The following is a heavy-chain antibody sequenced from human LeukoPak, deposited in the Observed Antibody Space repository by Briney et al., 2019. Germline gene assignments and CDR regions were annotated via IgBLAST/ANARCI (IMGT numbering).Heavy chain of an antibody. D-gene: IGHD3-3*01. Sequence: GGSLRLSCAASGFTFSSYAMSWVRQAPGKGLEWVSAISGSGGSTYYADSVKGRFTISRDNSKNTLYLQMNSLRAEGTTVYYCAKQMTFDYDFWSGYLFDYWGQGTLVTVSS. V-gene: IGHV3-23*01. CDR3: AKQMTFDYDFWSGYLFDY. CDR1: GFTFSSYA. CDR2: ISGSGGST. J-gene: IGHJ4*02.